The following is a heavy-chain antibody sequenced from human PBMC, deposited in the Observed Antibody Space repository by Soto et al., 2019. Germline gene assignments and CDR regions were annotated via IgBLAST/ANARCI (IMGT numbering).Heavy chain of an antibody. CDR1: GGTFSSYT. CDR3: ARARFQLAAFDI. V-gene: IGHV1-69*02. J-gene: IGHJ3*02. Sequence: SVKVSCKASGGTFSSYTISWVRQAPGQGLEWMGRIIPILGIANYAQKFQGRVTITADKSTSTAHMELSSLRSEDTAVYYCARARFQLAAFDIWGQGTMVTVSS. D-gene: IGHD6-6*01. CDR2: IIPILGIA.